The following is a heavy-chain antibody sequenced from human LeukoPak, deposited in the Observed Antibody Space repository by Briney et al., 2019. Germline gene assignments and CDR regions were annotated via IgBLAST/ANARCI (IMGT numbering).Heavy chain of an antibody. CDR2: INHSGST. J-gene: IGHJ4*02. Sequence: AETLSLTCAVYGGSFRGYYWSWIRQPPGKGLEWIGEINHSGSTNYNPSLKSRVTISLDTSMKKFSLKLNSVTAADTAVYYCASMVVPAAMNYFDYWGQGTLVTVSS. CDR3: ASMVVPAAMNYFDY. CDR1: GGSFRGYY. V-gene: IGHV4-34*01. D-gene: IGHD2-2*01.